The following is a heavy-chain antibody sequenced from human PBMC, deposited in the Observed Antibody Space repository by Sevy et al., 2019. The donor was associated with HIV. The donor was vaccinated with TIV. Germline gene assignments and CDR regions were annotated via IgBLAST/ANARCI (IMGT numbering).Heavy chain of an antibody. J-gene: IGHJ4*02. CDR2: ISYDGSNK. Sequence: GGSLRLSCAASGFTFSSYAMHWVRQAPGKRLEWVAVISYDGSNKYYADSVKGRFTISRDNSKNTLYLQMNSLRAEDTAVYYCASDTYDILTGYFDYWGQGTLVTVSS. V-gene: IGHV3-30-3*01. D-gene: IGHD3-9*01. CDR3: ASDTYDILTGYFDY. CDR1: GFTFSSYA.